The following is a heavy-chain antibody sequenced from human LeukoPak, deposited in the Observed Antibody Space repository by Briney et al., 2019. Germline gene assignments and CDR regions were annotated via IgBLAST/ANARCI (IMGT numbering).Heavy chain of an antibody. CDR3: ARASGSYMKFDY. Sequence: SETLSLTCTVSGGSISSYYWSWIRQPPGKGLEWIGYIYYSGSTNYNPSLKSRVTISVDTSKNQFSLKLSSVTAADTAVYYCARASGSYMKFDYWGQGTLVTVSP. V-gene: IGHV4-59*01. CDR2: IYYSGST. CDR1: GGSISSYY. D-gene: IGHD1-26*01. J-gene: IGHJ4*02.